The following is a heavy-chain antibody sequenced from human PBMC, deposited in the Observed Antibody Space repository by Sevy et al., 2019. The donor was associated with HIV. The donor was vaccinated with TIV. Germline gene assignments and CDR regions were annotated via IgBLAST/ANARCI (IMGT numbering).Heavy chain of an antibody. CDR3: ARITTIFTAGGDFEH. CDR1: GYTFTGYY. J-gene: IGHJ1*01. CDR2: INPNSGGT. V-gene: IGHV1-2*02. D-gene: IGHD3-9*01. Sequence: ASVKVSCKASGYTFTGYYMHWVRQAPGQGPEWMGWINPNSGGTNYARKFQGRVTMTTDTSIRTAYMGLSRLISDDTAVYYCARITTIFTAGGDFEHWGQGTLVTVSS.